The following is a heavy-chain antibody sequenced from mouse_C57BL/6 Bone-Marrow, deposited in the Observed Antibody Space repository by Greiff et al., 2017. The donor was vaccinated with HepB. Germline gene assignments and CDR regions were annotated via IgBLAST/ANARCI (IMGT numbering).Heavy chain of an antibody. CDR3: ARDYCGSSSAWFAY. CDR2: INPSSGYT. Sequence: QVQLKESGAELARPGASVKMSCKASGYTFTSYTMHWVNQRPGQGLEWIGYINPSSGYTKYNQKFKDKATLTADRSSSTAYMQLSSLTSEDSAVYYCARDYCGSSSAWFAYWGQGTLVTVSA. CDR1: GYTFTSYT. J-gene: IGHJ3*01. D-gene: IGHD1-1*01. V-gene: IGHV1-4*01.